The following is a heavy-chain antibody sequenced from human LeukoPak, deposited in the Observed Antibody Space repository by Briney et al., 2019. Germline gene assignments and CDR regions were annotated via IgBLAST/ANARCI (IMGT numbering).Heavy chain of an antibody. D-gene: IGHD4-17*01. CDR2: IDSSGSYT. CDR3: AKISTVTANFDH. V-gene: IGHV3-23*01. CDR1: GFAFGNYA. Sequence: GGSLRLSCAASGFAFGNYAMGWVRQAPGKGLEWVSSIDSSGSYTPSANSVKGRFTISRDNSENTVYLQMNSLRAEDTAVYSCAKISTVTANFDHWGQGTLVTVSS. J-gene: IGHJ4*02.